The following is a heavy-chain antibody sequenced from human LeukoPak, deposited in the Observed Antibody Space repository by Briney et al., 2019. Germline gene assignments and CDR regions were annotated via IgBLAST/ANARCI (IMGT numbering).Heavy chain of an antibody. CDR1: GYTFTGYY. J-gene: IGHJ4*02. V-gene: IGHV1-2*02. CDR2: INPNSGGT. D-gene: IGHD1-26*01. Sequence: GASVKVSCKASGYTFTGYYMHWVRQAPGQGLELMGWINPNSGGTNYAQKFQGRVTMTRDTSISTAYMERSRLRSDDTAAYYCARGLVGATLFDYWGQGTLVTVSS. CDR3: ARGLVGATLFDY.